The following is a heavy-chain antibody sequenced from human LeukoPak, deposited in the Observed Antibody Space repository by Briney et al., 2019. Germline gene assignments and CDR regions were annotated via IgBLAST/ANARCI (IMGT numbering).Heavy chain of an antibody. J-gene: IGHJ6*03. CDR2: INPSGGST. CDR1: GYTFTSYY. Sequence: ASVKVSCKASGYTFTSYYMHWVRQAPGQGLEWMGIINPSGGSTNYAQKFQGRVTMTRDTSISTAYMELSGLRSDDTAVYYCAREGRYCSSTSCYYYYYYMDVWGKGTTVTVSS. CDR3: AREGRYCSSTSCYYYYYYMDV. V-gene: IGHV1-2*02. D-gene: IGHD2-2*01.